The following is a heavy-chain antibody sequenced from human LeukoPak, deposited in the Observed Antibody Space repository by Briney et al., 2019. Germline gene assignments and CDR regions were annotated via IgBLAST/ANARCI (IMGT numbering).Heavy chain of an antibody. CDR1: GYSFTSYW. CDR3: ARHSGSYSIGHAFDI. Sequence: GESLKISCKGSGYSFTSYWIGWVRQMPGKGLEWMGIIYPGDSDTRYSPSFQGQVTISADKSISTAYLQWSSLKASDTAMYYCARHSGSYSIGHAFDIWGQGTMVTVSS. CDR2: IYPGDSDT. D-gene: IGHD1-26*01. V-gene: IGHV5-51*01. J-gene: IGHJ3*02.